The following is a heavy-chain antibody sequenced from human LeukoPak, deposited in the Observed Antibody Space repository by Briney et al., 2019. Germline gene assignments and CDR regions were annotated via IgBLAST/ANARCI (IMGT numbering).Heavy chain of an antibody. CDR2: INPNSGGT. D-gene: IGHD3-10*01. J-gene: IGHJ6*03. Sequence: ASVKVSCTASGYTFTGYYMHWVRQAPGQGLEWMGWINPNSGGTNYAQKFQGRVTMTRDTSISTAYMELSRLRSDDTAVYYCARSSFYYGSGKEAYYYYMDVWGKGTTVTISS. CDR3: ARSSFYYGSGKEAYYYYMDV. V-gene: IGHV1-2*02. CDR1: GYTFTGYY.